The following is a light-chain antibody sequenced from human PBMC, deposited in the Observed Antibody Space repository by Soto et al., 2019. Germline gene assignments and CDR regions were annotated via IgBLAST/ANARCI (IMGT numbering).Light chain of an antibody. CDR1: QNISNY. Sequence: IVLTQSPATLTLSPGKRASLSCRASQNISNYLIWYQQKPGQAPRLLIYDVSNRATGIPVRFSGSGSGTEFNLTFTSRQSEDFAVYDCQLYTDWAPFFGGGTKVDSK. CDR2: DVS. V-gene: IGKV3-11*01. J-gene: IGKJ4*01. CDR3: QLYTDWAPF.